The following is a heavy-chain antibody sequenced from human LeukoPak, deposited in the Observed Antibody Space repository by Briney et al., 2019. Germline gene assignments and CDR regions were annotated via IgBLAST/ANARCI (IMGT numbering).Heavy chain of an antibody. CDR2: MNPNSGNT. V-gene: IGHV1-8*01. J-gene: IGHJ6*03. D-gene: IGHD3-16*02. CDR1: GYTFTSYD. CDR3: ARGHYDYVWGSYRRSYYYYYMDV. Sequence: ASVKVSCKASGYTFTSYDINWVRQATGQGLEWMGWMNPNSGNTGYAQKFQGRVTMTRNTSISTAYMELSSLRSEDTAVYYCARGHYDYVWGSYRRSYYYYYMDVWGKGTTVTISS.